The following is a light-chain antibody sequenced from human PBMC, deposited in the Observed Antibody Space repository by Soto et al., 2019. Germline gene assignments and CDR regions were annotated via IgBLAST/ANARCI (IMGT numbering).Light chain of an antibody. J-gene: IGKJ2*01. CDR3: QQYKKWPPYT. Sequence: EIVMTQSPATLSVSPGERATLSCGASQSVSSNLAWYQQKPGQAPRLLIYDTSTRATGIPARFSGSGSGTDFTLTISSLQSEDFAVYYCQQYKKWPPYTFGQGTKVDIK. V-gene: IGKV3-15*01. CDR2: DTS. CDR1: QSVSSN.